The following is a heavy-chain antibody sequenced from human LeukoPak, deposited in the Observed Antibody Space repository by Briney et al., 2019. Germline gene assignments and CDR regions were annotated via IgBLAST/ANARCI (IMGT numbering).Heavy chain of an antibody. CDR1: GYTFTSYY. D-gene: IGHD3-10*01. CDR2: MNPNSGNT. CDR3: ARTGSGSFDY. Sequence: ASVKVSCKASGYTFTSYYMHWVRQAPGQGLEWMGWMNPNSGNTGYAQKFQGRVTMTRNTSISTAYMELSSLRSEDTAVYYCARTGSGSFDYWGQGTLVTVSS. V-gene: IGHV1-8*02. J-gene: IGHJ4*02.